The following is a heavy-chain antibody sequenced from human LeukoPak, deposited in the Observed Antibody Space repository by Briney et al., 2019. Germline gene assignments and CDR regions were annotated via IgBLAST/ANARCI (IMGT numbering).Heavy chain of an antibody. D-gene: IGHD1-26*01. CDR3: AKDLSGSLVGATIDY. J-gene: IGHJ4*02. CDR1: GFTFSSYA. CDR2: ISGSGGST. Sequence: PGGSLRLSCAASGFTFSSYAMSWVRQAPGKGLXXXXXISGSGGSTYYADSVKGRFTISRDNSKNTLYLQMNSLRAEDTAVYYCAKDLSGSLVGATIDYWGQGTLVTVSS. V-gene: IGHV3-23*01.